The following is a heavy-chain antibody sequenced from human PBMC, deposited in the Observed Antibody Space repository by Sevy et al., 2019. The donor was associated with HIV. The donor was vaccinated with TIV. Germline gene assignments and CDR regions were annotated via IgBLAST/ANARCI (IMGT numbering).Heavy chain of an antibody. V-gene: IGHV3-53*01. D-gene: IGHD6-6*01. Sequence: GGSLRLSCAASGFTVSSNYMSWVRQAPGKGLEWVSVIYSGGSTYYADSVKGRFTISRDNSKNTLYLQMNSLRAEDTAVYYCARDRGIAARPRYYYYGMDVWGQGTTVTGSS. CDR1: GFTVSSNY. CDR2: IYSGGST. J-gene: IGHJ6*02. CDR3: ARDRGIAARPRYYYYGMDV.